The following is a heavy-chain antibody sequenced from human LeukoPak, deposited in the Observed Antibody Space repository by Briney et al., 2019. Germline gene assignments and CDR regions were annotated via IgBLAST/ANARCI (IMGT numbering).Heavy chain of an antibody. CDR1: GFTFSSYW. CDR2: IKQDGSEK. J-gene: IGHJ4*02. D-gene: IGHD3-16*01. CDR3: ASGRQLGY. V-gene: IGHV3-7*01. Sequence: GGSLRLSCAVSGFTFSSYWLSWVRQAPGKGLERVANIKQDGSEKYYVDSVKGRFTISRDNAKNSLYLQMNSLRAEDTALYYCASGRQLGYWGQGTLVTVSS.